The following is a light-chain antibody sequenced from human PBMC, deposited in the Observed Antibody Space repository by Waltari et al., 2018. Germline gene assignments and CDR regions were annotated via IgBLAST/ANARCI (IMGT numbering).Light chain of an antibody. CDR2: GAS. Sequence: EIVLTQSPGSLSSSPGERVNLSCRASQSVSRALAWYQQKHGQAPRLLIFGASNRATGIPDRFSGSGSETDFSLTISRLEPEDFAVYYCQHYVRLPATFGRGTKVEIK. CDR3: QHYVRLPAT. J-gene: IGKJ1*01. CDR1: QSVSRA. V-gene: IGKV3-20*01.